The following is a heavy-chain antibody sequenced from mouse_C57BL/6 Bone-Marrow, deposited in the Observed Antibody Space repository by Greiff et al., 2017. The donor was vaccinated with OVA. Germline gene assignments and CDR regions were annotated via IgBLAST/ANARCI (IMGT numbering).Heavy chain of an antibody. CDR1: GYTFTSYW. V-gene: IGHV1-69*01. CDR3: ARQLDY. J-gene: IGHJ2*01. CDR2: IDPSASYT. Sequence: VQLQQPGAELVMPGASVKLSCKASGYTFTSYWMHWVKQRPGQGLEWIGEIDPSASYTNYNQKFKGKSTLTVDKSSSTAYMQLSSLTSEDSAVYYCARQLDYWGQGTTLTVSS.